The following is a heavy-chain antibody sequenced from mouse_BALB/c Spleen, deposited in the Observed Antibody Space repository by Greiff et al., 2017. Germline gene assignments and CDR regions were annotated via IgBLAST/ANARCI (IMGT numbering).Heavy chain of an antibody. CDR2: VNPNNGGT. V-gene: IGHV1-26*01. CDR3: ASLSTMITTPFAY. CDR1: GYSFTGYY. Sequence: EVKLQESGPDLVKPGASVKISCKASGYSFTGYYMHWVKQSHGKSLEWIGRVNPNNGGTSYNQKFKGKAILTVDKSSSTAYMELRSLTSEDSAVYYCASLSTMITTPFAYWGQGTLVTVSA. D-gene: IGHD2-4*01. J-gene: IGHJ3*01.